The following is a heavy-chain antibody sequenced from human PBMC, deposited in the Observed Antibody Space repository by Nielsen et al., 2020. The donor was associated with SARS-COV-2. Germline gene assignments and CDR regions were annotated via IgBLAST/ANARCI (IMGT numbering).Heavy chain of an antibody. CDR1: GLSVTDAW. V-gene: IGHV3-15*01. J-gene: IGHJ4*02. CDR3: TTDRGVAIRPLFDS. D-gene: IGHD3-3*01. CDR2: IKSKSDGGTT. Sequence: GGSLRLSCTLFGLSVTDAWTGWVRRAPGRGLEWIGRIKSKSDGGTTDYAAPIRDRVFVSRDESTNTVFLQMSSLMAEDTAVYYCTTDRGVAIRPLFDSWGQGTRVTVSS.